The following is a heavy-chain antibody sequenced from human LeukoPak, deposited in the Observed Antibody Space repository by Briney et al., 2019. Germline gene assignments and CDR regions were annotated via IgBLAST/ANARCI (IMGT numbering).Heavy chain of an antibody. D-gene: IGHD2-15*01. J-gene: IGHJ3*02. V-gene: IGHV1-3*01. CDR1: GYTFTSYA. Sequence: ASVKVSCKASGYTFTSYAMHWVRQAPGQRLEWMGWINAGNGNTKYSQKFQGRVTITRDTSASTAYMELRSLRSDDTAVYYCARIYCSGGSCYFDAFDIWGQGTMVTVSS. CDR2: INAGNGNT. CDR3: ARIYCSGGSCYFDAFDI.